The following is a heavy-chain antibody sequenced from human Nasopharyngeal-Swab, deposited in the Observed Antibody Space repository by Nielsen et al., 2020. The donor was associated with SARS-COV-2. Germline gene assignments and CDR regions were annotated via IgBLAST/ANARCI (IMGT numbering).Heavy chain of an antibody. CDR1: GFTFDDYA. J-gene: IGHJ6*03. V-gene: IGHV3-9*01. Sequence: SLKISCAASGFTFDDYAMHWVRQAPGKGLEWVSGISWNSGSIGYADSVKGRFTISRDNAKNSLYLQMNSLRAEDTALYYCAKDIRWVINYYYYCMDVWDKGTTVTVSS. D-gene: IGHD6-13*01. CDR2: ISWNSGSI. CDR3: AKDIRWVINYYYYCMDV.